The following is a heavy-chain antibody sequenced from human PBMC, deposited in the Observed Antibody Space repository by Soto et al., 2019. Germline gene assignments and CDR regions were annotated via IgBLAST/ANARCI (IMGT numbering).Heavy chain of an antibody. V-gene: IGHV5-51*01. CDR2: IYPGETDT. J-gene: IGHJ4*02. CDR1: GYSFTTYW. Sequence: PGESLKISCQGSGYSFTTYWIAWVRQMPGKGLEWMGSIYPGETDTRYSPSFQGQVTISADKSITTAYLQWSSLKASDTAIYYCARHFGRGWFLFYFDYWGQGTLVTVSS. CDR3: ARHFGRGWFLFYFDY. D-gene: IGHD6-19*01.